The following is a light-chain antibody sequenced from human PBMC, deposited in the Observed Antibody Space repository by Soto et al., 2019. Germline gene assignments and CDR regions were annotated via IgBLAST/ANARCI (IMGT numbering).Light chain of an antibody. V-gene: IGKV3-20*01. Sequence: EIVLAYSSGTLSFSPVERATLSCRASQSVSSSYLAWYQQKPGQAPRLLIYGASSRATGIPDRFSGSGSGTDFTLTISRLETEDFAVYYCQQYGSSPTFGQGTKVDIK. CDR1: QSVSSSY. CDR2: GAS. CDR3: QQYGSSPT. J-gene: IGKJ1*01.